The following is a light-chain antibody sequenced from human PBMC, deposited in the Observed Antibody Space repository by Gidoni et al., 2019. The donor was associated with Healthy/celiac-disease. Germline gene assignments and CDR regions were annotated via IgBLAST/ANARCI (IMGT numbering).Light chain of an antibody. CDR2: DAS. V-gene: IGKV3-11*01. CDR1: QSVSSY. Sequence: EIVLTQSPATLSLSPGERATLSCRARQSVSSYLAWYQQKPGQAPRLLIYDASNRATGIPAMFSGSGSGTDFTLTISSLEPEDFAVYYCQQRSNWPLTFSGGTKVEIK. J-gene: IGKJ4*01. CDR3: QQRSNWPLT.